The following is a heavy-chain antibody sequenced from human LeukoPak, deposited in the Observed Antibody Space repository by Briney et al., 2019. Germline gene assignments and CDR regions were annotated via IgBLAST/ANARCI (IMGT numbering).Heavy chain of an antibody. V-gene: IGHV4-61*02. Sequence: SETLSLTCTVSGGSISSGSYYWSWIRQPAGKGLEWIGRIYTSGSTNYNPSLKSRVTISVDTSKNQFSLKLSSVTAADTAVYYCAREVGSSGYYYFDYWGQGTLVTASS. CDR3: AREVGSSGYYYFDY. CDR2: IYTSGST. J-gene: IGHJ4*02. CDR1: GGSISSGSYY. D-gene: IGHD3-22*01.